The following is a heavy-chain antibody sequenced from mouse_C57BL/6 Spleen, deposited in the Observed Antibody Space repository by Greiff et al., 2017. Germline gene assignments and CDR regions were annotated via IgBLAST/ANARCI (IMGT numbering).Heavy chain of an antibody. V-gene: IGHV14-1*01. J-gene: IGHJ1*03. CDR2: IDPEDGDT. D-gene: IGHD1-1*01. Sequence: VQLQQSGPELVRPGASVKLSCTASGYKITDYYMHWVKQSPGKGLEWIGRIDPEDGDTGYTPKFKGKATVTADKSSSTAYLQLSSLTSEDTAVYYCTSPITTVGYFDVWGTGTTVTVSS. CDR1: GYKITDYY. CDR3: TSPITTVGYFDV.